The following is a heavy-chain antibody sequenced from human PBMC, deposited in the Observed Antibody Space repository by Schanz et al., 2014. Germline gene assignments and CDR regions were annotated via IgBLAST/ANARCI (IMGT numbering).Heavy chain of an antibody. J-gene: IGHJ1*01. V-gene: IGHV3-30-3*01. CDR2: ISHDGNNK. CDR3: AKESEIVVVVGTSMSGDFHH. Sequence: QAQLVESGGGVVHPGRSLRLSCAASGFAFRSYAMHWVRQAPGKGLEWAALISHDGNNKHYVDSVEGRFTISRDNAKNSLYLQMNSLRAEDTAVYFCAKESEIVVVVGTSMSGDFHHWGQGTLVTVSS. D-gene: IGHD2-15*01. CDR1: GFAFRSYA.